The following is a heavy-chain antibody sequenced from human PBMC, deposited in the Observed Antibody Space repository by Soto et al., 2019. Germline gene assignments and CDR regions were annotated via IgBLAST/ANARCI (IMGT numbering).Heavy chain of an antibody. V-gene: IGHV3-23*01. CDR2: ISGSGDST. J-gene: IGHJ4*02. CDR3: AKKWGSIAVAGTFAVDY. CDR1: GFTFSNYA. Sequence: EVQLLESGGGLVQPGGSLRLSCAASGFTFSNYAMNWVRQAPGKGLEWVSAISGSGDSTYYADSVKGRFTISRDNSKNTLYLQMNSLRAEDTDVYYCAKKWGSIAVAGTFAVDYWGQGTLVTVSS. D-gene: IGHD6-19*01.